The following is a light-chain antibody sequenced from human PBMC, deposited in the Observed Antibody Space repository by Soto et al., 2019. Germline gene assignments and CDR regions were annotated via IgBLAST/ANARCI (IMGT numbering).Light chain of an antibody. CDR1: RAISDW. CDR3: QQYNTFSFT. CDR2: RAS. J-gene: IGKJ2*01. V-gene: IGKV1-5*03. Sequence: DIQMTQSPSTLSASLGDRVTITRRASRAISDWLAWYQQRPGKAPKLLIYRASRLESGVPSRFSGSGSGTEFTLTISGLQPDDFATYYCQQYNTFSFTFGQGTKLEI.